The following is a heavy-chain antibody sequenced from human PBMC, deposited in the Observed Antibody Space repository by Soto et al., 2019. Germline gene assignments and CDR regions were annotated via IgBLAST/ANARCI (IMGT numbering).Heavy chain of an antibody. CDR3: TRGYTTNYYYYYMDV. J-gene: IGHJ6*03. V-gene: IGHV1-8*02. D-gene: IGHD1-26*01. CDR2: MNTNSGNT. Sequence: ASVKVSCKASGYTFTSYGISWVRQAPGQGLEWMGWMNTNSGNTGYAQKFQGRVTMTRDTSVSTAYMELSSLRSEDTAVYYCTRGYTTNYYYYYMDVWGKGTTVTVSS. CDR1: GYTFTSYG.